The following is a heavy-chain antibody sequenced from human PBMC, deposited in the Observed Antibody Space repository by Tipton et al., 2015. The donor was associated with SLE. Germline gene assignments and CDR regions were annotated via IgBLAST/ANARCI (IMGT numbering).Heavy chain of an antibody. CDR3: ARVKIFGVIKSAFDI. V-gene: IGHV4-4*02. D-gene: IGHD3-3*01. CDR1: GGPISSSNW. Sequence: TLSLTCAVSGGPISSSNWWSWVRQPPGKGLEWIGEIYHSGSTNYNPSLKSRVTISVDKSKNQFSLNLNSVTAADTAVYYCARVKIFGVIKSAFDIWGQGTMVTVSS. J-gene: IGHJ3*02. CDR2: IYHSGST.